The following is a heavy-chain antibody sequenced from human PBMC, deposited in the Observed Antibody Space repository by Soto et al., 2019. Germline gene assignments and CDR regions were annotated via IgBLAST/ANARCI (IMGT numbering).Heavy chain of an antibody. CDR2: INHSGST. Sequence: QVQLQQWGAGLLKPSETLSLTCAVYGGSFSGYYWSWIRQPPGKGLEWIGEINHSGSTNYNPSLKSRVTISVDTSKNQFSLKLSSVTAADTAVYYCARVIGTIFGVVVPITYYFDYWGQGTLVTVSS. D-gene: IGHD3-3*01. V-gene: IGHV4-34*01. J-gene: IGHJ4*02. CDR1: GGSFSGYY. CDR3: ARVIGTIFGVVVPITYYFDY.